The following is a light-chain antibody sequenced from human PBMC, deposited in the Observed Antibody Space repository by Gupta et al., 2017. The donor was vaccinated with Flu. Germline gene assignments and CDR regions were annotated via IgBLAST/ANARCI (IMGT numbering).Light chain of an antibody. Sequence: GQSVTISCTGTSSDVGGYNYVSWYQQHPGKAPKLIIDEVNTRPAGVPDRFSGSKSGNTASLTVSGLLAEDEADYYCCSYGGSKFFGGGTKLTVL. CDR2: EVN. CDR3: CSYGGSKF. V-gene: IGLV2-8*01. CDR1: SSDVGGYNY. J-gene: IGLJ2*01.